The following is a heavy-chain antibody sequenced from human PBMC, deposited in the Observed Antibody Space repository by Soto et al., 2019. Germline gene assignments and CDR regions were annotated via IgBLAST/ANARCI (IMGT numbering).Heavy chain of an antibody. V-gene: IGHV3-30-3*01. J-gene: IGHJ4*02. CDR3: ARGSVFWSGKKGSGNDY. CDR2: ISYDGSNK. CDR1: GFTFSSYA. D-gene: IGHD3-3*01. Sequence: QVQLVESGGGVVQPGRSLRLSCAASGFTFSSYAMHWVRQAPGKGLEWVAVISYDGSNKYYADSVKGRFTIARDNSKNTLYLQMTSLRAEDTAVYYCARGSVFWSGKKGSGNDYWGQGTLVTVSS.